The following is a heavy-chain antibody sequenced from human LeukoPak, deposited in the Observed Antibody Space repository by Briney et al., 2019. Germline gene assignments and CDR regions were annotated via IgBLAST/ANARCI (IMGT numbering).Heavy chain of an antibody. D-gene: IGHD3-10*01. J-gene: IGHJ4*02. CDR3: ARHRITMVRGVMPYFDY. V-gene: IGHV4-59*08. CDR1: GGSISSYY. Sequence: SETLSLTCTVSGGSISSYYWSWIRQPPGKGLEWIGYIYYSGSTNYNPSLKSRVTISVDTSKNQFSLKLSSVTAADTAVYYCARHRITMVRGVMPYFDYWGQGTLVTVSS. CDR2: IYYSGST.